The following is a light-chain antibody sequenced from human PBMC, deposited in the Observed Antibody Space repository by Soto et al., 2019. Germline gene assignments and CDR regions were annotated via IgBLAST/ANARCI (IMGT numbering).Light chain of an antibody. CDR1: QSVSNRY. J-gene: IGKJ4*01. Sequence: EVVFTQAPGTLSLSPGEGATLSCRASQSVSNRYFAWYQQKPGQAPRLLIYRVSSRATGIPDRFSGSGSGTDFTLTISRLEPEDFAVYYCQQYGNVPLTFGGGTKVDIK. V-gene: IGKV3-20*01. CDR2: RVS. CDR3: QQYGNVPLT.